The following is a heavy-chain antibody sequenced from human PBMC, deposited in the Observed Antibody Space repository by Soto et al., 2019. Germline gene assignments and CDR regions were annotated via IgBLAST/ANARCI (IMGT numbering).Heavy chain of an antibody. V-gene: IGHV4-30-4*01. D-gene: IGHD5-18*01. J-gene: IGHJ4*02. CDR1: GGSISSGDYY. Sequence: QVQLQESGPGLVKPSQTLSLTCTVSGGSISSGDYYWSWIRQPPGKGLEWIGYIYYSGSTYYNPSLTSHVTISVDTSKNQFSLKLRSVTAADTAVYYCAREQLRWYYFDYWGQGTLVTVSS. CDR2: IYYSGST. CDR3: AREQLRWYYFDY.